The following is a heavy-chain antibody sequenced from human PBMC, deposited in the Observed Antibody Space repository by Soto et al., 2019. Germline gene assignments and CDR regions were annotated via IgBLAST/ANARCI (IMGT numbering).Heavy chain of an antibody. Sequence: VQLLESGGGLVQPGGSLRLSCTTSRFTFTNYGMNWIRQPPGKGLEWIGEINHSGSTNYNPSLKSRVTISLGTSNNQFSLKLTSVTAADTAVYYCARGRGDGYNQDWYFNLWGRATLVTVSS. CDR1: RFTFTNYG. CDR2: INHSGST. CDR3: ARGRGDGYNQDWYFNL. J-gene: IGHJ2*01. V-gene: IGHV4-34*01. D-gene: IGHD3-10*01.